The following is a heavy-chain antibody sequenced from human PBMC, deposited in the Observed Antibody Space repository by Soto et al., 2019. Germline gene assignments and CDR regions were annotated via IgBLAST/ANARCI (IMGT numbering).Heavy chain of an antibody. CDR3: ARLPPRMIAARPFYFYY. Sequence: SETLSRTCTVSGGSISSYYWSWIRQPPGKGLEWIGYIYYSGSTNYNPSLKSRVTISVDTSKNQFSLKLSSVTAADTAVYYCARLPPRMIAARPFYFYYWGQGTLVTVSS. D-gene: IGHD6-6*01. V-gene: IGHV4-59*08. CDR1: GGSISSYY. J-gene: IGHJ4*02. CDR2: IYYSGST.